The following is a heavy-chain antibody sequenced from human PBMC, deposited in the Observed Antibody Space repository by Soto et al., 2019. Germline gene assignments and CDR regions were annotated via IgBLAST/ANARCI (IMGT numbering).Heavy chain of an antibody. J-gene: IGHJ5*02. V-gene: IGHV4-34*01. CDR1: GGSSSGYY. Sequence: SETLSLTCAVYGGSSSGYYWSWIRQPPGKGLEWIGEINHSGSTNYNPSLKSRVTISVDTSKNHLSLTLTSVTAADTAVYYCARCVHCSNGGRFDPWGLGALVTVSS. D-gene: IGHD2-8*01. CDR2: INHSGST. CDR3: ARCVHCSNGGRFDP.